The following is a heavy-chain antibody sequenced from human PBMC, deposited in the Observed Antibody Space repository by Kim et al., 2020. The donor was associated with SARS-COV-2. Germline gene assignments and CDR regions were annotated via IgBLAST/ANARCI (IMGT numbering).Heavy chain of an antibody. D-gene: IGHD3-22*01. CDR1: GFTFSSYA. CDR3: AKVLGGYYFDYYGMDV. J-gene: IGHJ6*02. Sequence: GGSLRLSCAASGFTFSSYAMSWVRQAPGKGLEWVSAISGSGGSTYYADSVKGRFTISRDNSKNTLYLQMNSLRAEDTAVYYCAKVLGGYYFDYYGMDVWGQGTTVTVSS. V-gene: IGHV3-23*01. CDR2: ISGSGGST.